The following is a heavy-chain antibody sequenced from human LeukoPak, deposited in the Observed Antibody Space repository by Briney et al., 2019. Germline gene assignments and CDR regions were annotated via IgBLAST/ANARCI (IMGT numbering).Heavy chain of an antibody. CDR2: ISAYNGNT. V-gene: IGHV1-18*01. D-gene: IGHD1-1*01. J-gene: IGHJ6*03. Sequence: GASVKVSCKASGYTFTSYGISWVRQAPGQGLVWMGWISAYNGNTNYAQKLQGRVTMTTDTSTSTAYMELRSLRSDDTAVYYCARVSADDYYYYYYYMDVWGKGTTVTVSS. CDR1: GYTFTSYG. CDR3: ARVSADDYYYYYYYMDV.